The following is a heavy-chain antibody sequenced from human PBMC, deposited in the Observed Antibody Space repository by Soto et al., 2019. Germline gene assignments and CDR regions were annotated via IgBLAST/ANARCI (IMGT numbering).Heavy chain of an antibody. D-gene: IGHD7-27*01. Sequence: EVQLVESGGGLVQPGGSLRLSCAVSGFTFGSYWMNWVRLIPGKGLEWVAYIKPDGSATYYVDSVKGRFTISRDNAKNSLYLQMNSLRVEDTSVYYCARDHSNWGWYFDLWGRGTLVTVSS. J-gene: IGHJ2*01. CDR3: ARDHSNWGWYFDL. CDR1: GFTFGSYW. V-gene: IGHV3-7*01. CDR2: IKPDGSAT.